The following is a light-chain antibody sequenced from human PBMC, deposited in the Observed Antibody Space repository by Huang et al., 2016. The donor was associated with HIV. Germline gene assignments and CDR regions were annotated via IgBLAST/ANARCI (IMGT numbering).Light chain of an antibody. V-gene: IGKV3-15*01. CDR2: AAS. CDR1: QHINTN. J-gene: IGKJ1*01. Sequence: EIVMTQSPGTLSVAPGERATLPCRASQHINTNLAWFQQKPGQAPRLLIYAASTRTTDFPARFSGRGSRTEFTLTISSLQSEDIAVYYCQQYNDWPRSFGQGTKVEIK. CDR3: QQYNDWPRS.